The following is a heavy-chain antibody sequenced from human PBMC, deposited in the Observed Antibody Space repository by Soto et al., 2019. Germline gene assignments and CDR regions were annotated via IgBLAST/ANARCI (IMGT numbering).Heavy chain of an antibody. CDR1: GYPVTAYY. CDR3: ARGGGVGVAGSAAFDM. D-gene: IGHD3-3*01. V-gene: IGHV1-2*02. Sequence: QLHLVQSGAVVKKPGASVTVSCSASGYPVTAYYMHWVRQAPGRGLEWMGGINPATGAAKYTQTFPGRVTMTRDTSPSTGFMELSGLTSEDPAGFYWARGGGVGVAGSAAFDMWGQGTLVTVSS. J-gene: IGHJ3*02. CDR2: INPATGAA.